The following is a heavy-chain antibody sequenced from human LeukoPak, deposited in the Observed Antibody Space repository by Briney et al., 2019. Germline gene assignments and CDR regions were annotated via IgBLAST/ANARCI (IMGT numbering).Heavy chain of an antibody. CDR2: IKQDGSEK. J-gene: IGHJ4*02. Sequence: GGSLRLSCAASGFTFSSYWMSWVRQAPGKGLEWVANIKQDGSEKYYVDSVKGRFTISRDNAKNSLYLQMNSLRAEDTAVYYCARLGVDGEGYNPSDYWGQGTLVTVSS. CDR1: GFTFSSYW. CDR3: ARLGVDGEGYNPSDY. D-gene: IGHD5-24*01. V-gene: IGHV3-7*01.